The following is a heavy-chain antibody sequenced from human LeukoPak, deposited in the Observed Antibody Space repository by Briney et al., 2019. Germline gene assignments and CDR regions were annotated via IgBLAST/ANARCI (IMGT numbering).Heavy chain of an antibody. J-gene: IGHJ4*02. CDR2: IKSKTDGGTT. D-gene: IGHD6-19*01. CDR1: GFTFSNAW. CDR3: TTDFGRRGWLAPIDY. V-gene: IGHV3-15*01. Sequence: PGGSLRLSCAASGFTFSNAWMSWVRQAPGKGLEWVGRIKSKTDGGTTDYAAPVKGRFTISRDDSKNTLYLQMNSLKTEDTAVYYCTTDFGRRGWLAPIDYWGQGTLVTVSS.